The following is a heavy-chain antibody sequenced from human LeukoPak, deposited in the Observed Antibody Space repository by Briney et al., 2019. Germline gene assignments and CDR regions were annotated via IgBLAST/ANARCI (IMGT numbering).Heavy chain of an antibody. J-gene: IGHJ6*03. CDR1: GYTFTTYY. D-gene: IGHD3-10*01. V-gene: IGHV1-46*01. CDR2: INPSGGGT. CDR3: ARNGVGSGAYEPASYYYYMDV. Sequence: ASVKVSCKASGYTFTTYYIHWVRQAPGQGLEWMGIINPSGGGTTYTQMFQGRVTMTRDTSKSTVYMELSSLRSEDTAVYYCARNGVGSGAYEPASYYYYMDVWGKGTTVTVSS.